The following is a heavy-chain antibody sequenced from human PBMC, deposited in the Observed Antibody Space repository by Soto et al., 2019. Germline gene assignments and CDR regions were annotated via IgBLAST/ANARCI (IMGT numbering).Heavy chain of an antibody. D-gene: IGHD2-2*01. CDR1: GGSISSSSYY. CDR3: ARNEYQLLLFRTS. Sequence: GGSISSSSYYWGWIRQPPGKGLEWIGSIYYSGSTYYNPSLKSRVTISVDTSTSTAYMELRSLTSDDTAVYYCARNEYQLLLFRTSWGQGTQVTVSS. V-gene: IGHV4-39*01. CDR2: IYYSGST. J-gene: IGHJ5*02.